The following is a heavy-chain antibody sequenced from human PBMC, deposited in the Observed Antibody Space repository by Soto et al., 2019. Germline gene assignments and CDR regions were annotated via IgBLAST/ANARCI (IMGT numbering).Heavy chain of an antibody. J-gene: IGHJ4*02. CDR1: GFTFSNYA. CDR2: IRASGVTT. D-gene: IGHD1-26*01. CDR3: AKGAIGRLDY. Sequence: DVQLLDSGGGLVQPGRSLRLSCAASGFTFSNYAMSWVRQAPGKGLEWVSTIRASGVTTFYADSARGRFTVSRDNSKNTLSLQINSLTADDTAIYYCAKGAIGRLDYWGQGTLVTVSS. V-gene: IGHV3-23*01.